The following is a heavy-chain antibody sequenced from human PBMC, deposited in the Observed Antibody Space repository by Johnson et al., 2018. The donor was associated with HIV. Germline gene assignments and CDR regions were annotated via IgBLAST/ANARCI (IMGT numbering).Heavy chain of an antibody. CDR1: GFIFSDYY. J-gene: IGHJ3*02. CDR3: ARGPITIFGVVTTGDAFDI. V-gene: IGHV3-11*04. D-gene: IGHD3-3*01. CDR2: ISSSGTII. Sequence: QMLLVESGGGLVKAGGSLRLSCAASGFIFSDYYMSWIRQAPGKGLEWVSYISSSGTIIYYVDSVKGRFAISRDNSKNTLYLQMNSLRAEDTAVYYCARGPITIFGVVTTGDAFDIWGQGTMVTVSS.